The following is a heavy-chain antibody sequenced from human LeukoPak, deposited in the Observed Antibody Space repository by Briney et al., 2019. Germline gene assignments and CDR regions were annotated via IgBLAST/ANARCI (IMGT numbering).Heavy chain of an antibody. D-gene: IGHD7-27*01. Sequence: PGGSLRLSCAASGFTFSSHWMTWVRQAPGKGLEWVANIKEDGSEKYYVDSVKGRFTISRDNAKNSLYLQMNSLRAEDTAVYYCARDQLGITFNFDCWGQGTLVTVSS. J-gene: IGHJ4*02. CDR2: IKEDGSEK. CDR3: ARDQLGITFNFDC. V-gene: IGHV3-7*01. CDR1: GFTFSSHW.